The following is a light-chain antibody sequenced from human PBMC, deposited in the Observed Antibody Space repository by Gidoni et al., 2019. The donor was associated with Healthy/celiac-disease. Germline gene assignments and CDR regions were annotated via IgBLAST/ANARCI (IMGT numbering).Light chain of an antibody. CDR1: QSVSSY. CDR2: DAS. J-gene: IGKJ4*01. V-gene: IGKV3-11*01. CDR3: QQRSNWPLLT. Sequence: EIVLTQCPATLSLSPGERATLSCRASQSVSSYLAWYQQKPGQAPRLLIYDASNRATGIPARFSGSGSGTDFTLTSSSLEPEDFAVYYCQQRSNWPLLTFGGGTKVEIK.